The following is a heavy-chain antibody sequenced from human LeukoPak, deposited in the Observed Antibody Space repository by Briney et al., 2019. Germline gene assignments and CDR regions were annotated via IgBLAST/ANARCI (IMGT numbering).Heavy chain of an antibody. Sequence: GGSLRLSCAASGFTFSSYAMSWVRQAPGKGLEWVSSISGNSGRTYYADSVKGRFSISRDNSKNSLYLQMNSLRDEDTAVYYCARDPNDYWGQGTLVTVSS. CDR2: ISGNSGRT. CDR3: ARDPNDY. CDR1: GFTFSSYA. V-gene: IGHV3-23*01. J-gene: IGHJ4*02.